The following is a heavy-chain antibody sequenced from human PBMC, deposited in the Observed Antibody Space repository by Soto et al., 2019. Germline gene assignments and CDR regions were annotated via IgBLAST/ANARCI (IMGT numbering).Heavy chain of an antibody. CDR1: GFTFSTYS. D-gene: IGHD3-22*01. Sequence: EVQLVESGGGLVKPGGSLRLSCAASGFTFSTYSMNWVRQAPGKGLEWVSSISSSSSYIYYADSVKGRFTISRDNAKNSLYLQMNSLRAEDTVVYYCARSPYYYDSSAYLGYWGQGTLVTVSS. V-gene: IGHV3-21*01. CDR3: ARSPYYYDSSAYLGY. CDR2: ISSSSSYI. J-gene: IGHJ4*02.